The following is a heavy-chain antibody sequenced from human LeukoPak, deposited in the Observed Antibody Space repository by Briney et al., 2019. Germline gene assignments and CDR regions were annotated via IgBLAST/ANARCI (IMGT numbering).Heavy chain of an antibody. CDR1: GFTFSSYW. CDR2: INSDGTST. CDR3: ATGYSGYDY. Sequence: PGGSLRLSCAASGFTFSSYWMHWVRQAPGKGLVWVSRINSDGTSTSYVDSVKGRFTISRDNAKNTLSLEMNSLRAEDTAVYYCATGYSGYDYWGQGTLVTVSS. J-gene: IGHJ4*02. V-gene: IGHV3-74*01. D-gene: IGHD5-12*01.